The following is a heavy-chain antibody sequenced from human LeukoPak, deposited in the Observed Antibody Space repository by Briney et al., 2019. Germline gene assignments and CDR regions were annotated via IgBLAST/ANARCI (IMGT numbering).Heavy chain of an antibody. CDR3: ARVVHGDYDILTGYYSWFDP. CDR2: IFHSGRT. V-gene: IGHV4-30-2*01. Sequence: SQTLSLTCAVSGGSISSGVYSWSWIRQPPGKALEWIGYIFHSGRTYYNPCLKSRVTISVDRSKNQFSLKLSSVTAAGTAVYYCARVVHGDYDILTGYYSWFDPWGQGTLVTVSS. D-gene: IGHD3-9*01. CDR1: GGSISSGVYS. J-gene: IGHJ5*02.